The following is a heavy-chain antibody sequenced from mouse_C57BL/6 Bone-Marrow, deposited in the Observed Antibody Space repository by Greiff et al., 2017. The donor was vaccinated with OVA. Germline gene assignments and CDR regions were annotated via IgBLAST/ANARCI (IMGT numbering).Heavy chain of an antibody. CDR2: ISDGGSYT. V-gene: IGHV5-4*01. CDR3: ARDGDYAFAY. Sequence: EVKVVESGGGLVKPGGSLKLSCAASGFTFSSYAMSWVRQTPEKRLEWVATISDGGSYTYYPDNVKGRFTISRDNAKNNLYLQMSHLKSEDTAMYYCARDGDYAFAYWGQGTLVTVSA. J-gene: IGHJ3*01. CDR1: GFTFSSYA. D-gene: IGHD2-4*01.